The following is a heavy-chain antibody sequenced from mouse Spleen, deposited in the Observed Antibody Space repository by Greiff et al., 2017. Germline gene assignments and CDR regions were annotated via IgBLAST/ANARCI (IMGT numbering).Heavy chain of an antibody. CDR2: IWSDGST. CDR1: GFSLTNYA. V-gene: IGHV2-4-1*01. Sequence: VQVVESGPGLVAPSQSLSITCTVSGFSLTNYAVHWVRQSPGKGLEWLGVIWSDGSTDYNAAFISRLSISKDNSKSQVFFKMNSLQADDTAIYYCARNSYYGNWAWFAYWGQGTLVTVSA. J-gene: IGHJ3*01. CDR3: ARNSYYGNWAWFAY. D-gene: IGHD2-10*01.